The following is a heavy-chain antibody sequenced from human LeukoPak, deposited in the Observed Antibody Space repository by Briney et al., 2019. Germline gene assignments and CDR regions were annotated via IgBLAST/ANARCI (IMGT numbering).Heavy chain of an antibody. D-gene: IGHD5-18*01. J-gene: IGHJ4*02. CDR2: INWNGGST. CDR1: GGSISSYY. CDR3: ARDYGYNYGLYIDY. V-gene: IGHV3-20*04. Sequence: PSETLFLTCTVSGGSISSYYWSWVRQAPGKGLEWVSGINWNGGSTGYADSVKGRFTISRDNAKNSLYLQMNSLRAEDTALYYCARDYGYNYGLYIDYWGQGTLVTVSS.